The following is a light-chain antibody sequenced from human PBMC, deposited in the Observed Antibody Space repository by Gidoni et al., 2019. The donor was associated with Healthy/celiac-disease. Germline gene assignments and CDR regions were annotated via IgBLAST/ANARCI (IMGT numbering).Light chain of an antibody. Sequence: EIVLTQSPGTLSLSPGARATLSCRASQSVSSSYLAWYQQKPGQAPRLLIYGASSRATGIPDRFSGSGSGTDFTLTISRLEAEDFAVYYCQQYGSSRTFGQGTKVEIK. V-gene: IGKV3-20*01. CDR3: QQYGSSRT. J-gene: IGKJ1*01. CDR2: GAS. CDR1: QSVSSSY.